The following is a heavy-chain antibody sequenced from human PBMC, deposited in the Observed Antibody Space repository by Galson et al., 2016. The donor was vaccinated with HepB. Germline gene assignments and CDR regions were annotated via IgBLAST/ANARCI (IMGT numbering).Heavy chain of an antibody. D-gene: IGHD6-6*01. V-gene: IGHV4-59*08. CDR2: IHYSGYT. J-gene: IGHJ4*02. CDR3: ARWGGIAAPNIDY. Sequence: SETLSLTCSVSGGSISSHYWTWFRQPPGKGLEWLGSIHYSGYTKDSPSFRSRVPISVDTSKSQFSLNPTAVTAADTAVYYGARWGGIAAPNIDYWGQGTRVTVSS. CDR1: GGSISSHY.